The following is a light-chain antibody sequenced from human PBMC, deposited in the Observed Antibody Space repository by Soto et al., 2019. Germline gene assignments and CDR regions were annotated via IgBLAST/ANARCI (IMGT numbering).Light chain of an antibody. J-gene: IGKJ1*01. CDR1: QSISSY. Sequence: DIQMTQXPSSLSASVGDRVTITCRASQSISSYLNWYQQKPGKAPKLLIYAASSLQSGVPSRFSGSGSGTDFTLTISSLQPEDFATYYCQQSYSTLWTFGQGTKV. V-gene: IGKV1-39*01. CDR3: QQSYSTLWT. CDR2: AAS.